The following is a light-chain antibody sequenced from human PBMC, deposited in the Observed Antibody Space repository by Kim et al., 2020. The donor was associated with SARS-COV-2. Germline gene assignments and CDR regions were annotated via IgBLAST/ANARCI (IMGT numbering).Light chain of an antibody. Sequence: GQRVTISCSGSSSNIGSNTVNWYQQHPGTAPKLLIYCNNQRPSGVPDRFSGSKSGTSASLAISGLQSEDEADYYCAAWDDSLNGVVFGGGTQLTVL. CDR3: AAWDDSLNGVV. CDR1: SSNIGSNT. V-gene: IGLV1-44*01. J-gene: IGLJ2*01. CDR2: CNN.